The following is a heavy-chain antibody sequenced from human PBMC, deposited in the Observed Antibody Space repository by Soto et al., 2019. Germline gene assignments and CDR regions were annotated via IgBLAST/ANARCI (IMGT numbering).Heavy chain of an antibody. CDR2: ISGSGANT. CDR1: GFTFICYA. J-gene: IGHJ6*02. V-gene: IGHV3-23*01. CDR3: GKSPDFYYYGMDV. Sequence: HGGSLRLSCASSGFTFICYAMTWVRQAPGKGLEWVSSISGSGANTYYADSVKGRFIISRDNSKNTVSLQMNSLRADDTAVYYCGKSPDFYYYGMDVWGQGTTVTVSS.